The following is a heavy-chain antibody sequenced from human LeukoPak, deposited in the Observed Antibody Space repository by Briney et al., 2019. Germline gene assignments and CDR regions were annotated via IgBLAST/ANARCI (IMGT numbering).Heavy chain of an antibody. D-gene: IGHD4-17*01. CDR1: GFTFSSYA. CDR2: ISGSGGST. J-gene: IGHJ6*02. CDR3: AKDDGDYPYYYYGMDV. V-gene: IGHV3-23*01. Sequence: PGGSLRLSCAASGFTFSSYAMSWVRQAPGKGLEWVSAISGSGGSTYYADSVKGRFTISRDNSKNTLYLQMNSLRAEDTAVYYCAKDDGDYPYYYYGMDVWGQGTTVTVSS.